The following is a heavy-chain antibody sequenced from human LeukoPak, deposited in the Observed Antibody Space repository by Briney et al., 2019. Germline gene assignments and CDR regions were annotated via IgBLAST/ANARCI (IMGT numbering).Heavy chain of an antibody. CDR2: INPNSGGT. CDR1: GYTFTGYY. V-gene: IGHV1-2*02. CDR3: ARSGVVPAAIGDY. D-gene: IGHD2-2*01. Sequence: ASVKVSCKASGYTFTGYYMHWVRQAPGQRLEWMGWINPNSGGTNYAQKFQGRVTMTRDTSISTAYMELSRLRSDDTAVYYCARSGVVPAAIGDYWGLGTLVTVSS. J-gene: IGHJ4*02.